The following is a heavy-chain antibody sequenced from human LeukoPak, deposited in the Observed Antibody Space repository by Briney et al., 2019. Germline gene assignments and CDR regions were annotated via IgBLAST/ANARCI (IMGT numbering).Heavy chain of an antibody. Sequence: GGSLRLSCAASGFTFSNAWMSWFRQAPGKGLELVGRTKSKTDGGTTDYAAPVKGRFTISRDDSKNTLYLQMNSLKTEDTAVYYCTTGYYYDSSGYYPLYYFDYWGQGTLVTVSS. D-gene: IGHD3-22*01. V-gene: IGHV3-15*01. CDR2: TKSKTDGGTT. CDR1: GFTFSNAW. J-gene: IGHJ4*02. CDR3: TTGYYYDSSGYYPLYYFDY.